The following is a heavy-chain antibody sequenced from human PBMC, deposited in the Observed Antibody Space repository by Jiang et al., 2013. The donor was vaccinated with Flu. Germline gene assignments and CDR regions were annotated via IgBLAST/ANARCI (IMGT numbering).Heavy chain of an antibody. J-gene: IGHJ4*02. D-gene: IGHD2-15*01. CDR3: ASWGGHCSGGTCGQMGPFDY. V-gene: IGHV1-46*01. CDR1: GYISTNYY. CDR2: INPSGDST. Sequence: VQLVESGAEVEKPGASVKVSCKASGYISTNYYIHWVRQAPGQGLEWMGTINPSGDSTSYAQKLQGRVTMTRDTSTNTIYMELSSLSSDDTAEYYCASWGGHCSGGTCGQMGPFDYWGQRTLVIVSS.